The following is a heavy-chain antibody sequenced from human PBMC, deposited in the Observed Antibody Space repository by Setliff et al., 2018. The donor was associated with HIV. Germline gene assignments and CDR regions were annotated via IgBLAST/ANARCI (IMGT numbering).Heavy chain of an antibody. CDR3: ARYTVGSMVDY. V-gene: IGHV4-39*01. CDR1: GGSISSDIFY. CDR2: IYPGST. D-gene: IGHD5-12*01. J-gene: IGHJ4*02. Sequence: PSETLSLTCSVSGGSISSDIFYWGWIRQPPGKGLEWIGSIYPGSTKCNPSLRSRLTISLDSPTNQFSVTLSSVTAADTAMDYCARYTVGSMVDYWGPGTLVTVSS.